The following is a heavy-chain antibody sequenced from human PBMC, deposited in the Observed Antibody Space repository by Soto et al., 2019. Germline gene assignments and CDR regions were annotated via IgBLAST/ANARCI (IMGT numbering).Heavy chain of an antibody. Sequence: SETLSLTCTVSGGSIRSGGYYWSWVRQNPRRGLEWIGNIYYSGNTYYNPSLKSRLTISVDTSKNQFSLNLSSVTAADTAVYYCARDRLMATAGTARHYFGLDVWGQGTTVTAP. CDR3: ARDRLMATAGTARHYFGLDV. V-gene: IGHV4-31*03. CDR1: GGSIRSGGYY. CDR2: IYYSGNT. D-gene: IGHD5-18*01. J-gene: IGHJ6*02.